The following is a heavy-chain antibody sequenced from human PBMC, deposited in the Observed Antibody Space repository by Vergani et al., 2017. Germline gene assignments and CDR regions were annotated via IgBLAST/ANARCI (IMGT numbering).Heavy chain of an antibody. D-gene: IGHD3-22*01. V-gene: IGHV3-23*01. CDR3: AKRPRPDYYDSSGYESYFDY. Sequence: EVQLLESGGGLVQPGGSLRLSCAASGFTFSSYAMSWVRRAPGKGLEWVSAISGSGGSTYYADSVKGRFTISRDNSKNTLYLQMNSLRAEDTAVYYCAKRPRPDYYDSSGYESYFDYWGQGTLVTVSS. CDR2: ISGSGGST. CDR1: GFTFSSYA. J-gene: IGHJ4*02.